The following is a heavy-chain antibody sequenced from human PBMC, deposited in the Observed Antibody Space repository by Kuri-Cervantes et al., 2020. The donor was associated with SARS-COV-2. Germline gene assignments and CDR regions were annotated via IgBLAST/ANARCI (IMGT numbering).Heavy chain of an antibody. CDR1: GYTFSTYD. J-gene: IGHJ4*02. CDR2: VKTNSGNT. CDR3: YCAPKEGFDS. D-gene: IGHD2-21*01. V-gene: IGHV1-8*02. Sequence: ASVKVSCKASGYTFSTYDINWVRQASGQGLEWMGMVKTNSGNTLYAQIFQGRVTMTRDRSTSTVYLELNSLTSEDTAMYYCYCAPKEGFDSWGQGTLVTVSS.